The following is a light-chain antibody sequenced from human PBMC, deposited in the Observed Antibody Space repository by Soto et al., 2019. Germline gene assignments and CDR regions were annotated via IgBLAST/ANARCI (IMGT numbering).Light chain of an antibody. CDR3: QQYHSWPPRT. Sequence: EIVMTPSHPILSVSPGERATRSCRASQSVSSNLAWYQQKPGQAPRLLVYGVYTRAPGIPARFSGSGSGTEFTLTISSLQSEDFAVYYCQQYHSWPPRTFGQGTKVDIK. CDR2: GVY. J-gene: IGKJ1*01. V-gene: IGKV3D-15*01. CDR1: QSVSSN.